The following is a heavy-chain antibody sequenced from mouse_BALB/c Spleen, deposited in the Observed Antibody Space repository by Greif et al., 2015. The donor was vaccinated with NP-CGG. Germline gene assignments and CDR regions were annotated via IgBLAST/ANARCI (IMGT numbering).Heavy chain of an antibody. CDR2: ISSGGSYT. Sequence: EVKLVESGGGLVKPGGSLKLSCAASGFTFSSYAMSWVRQSPEKRLEWVAEISSGGSYTYYPDTVTGRFTISRDNAKNTLYLEMSSLRSEDTAMYYCARGGNRYDDYYAMDYWGQGTSVTVSS. CDR3: ARGGNRYDDYYAMDY. CDR1: GFTFSSYA. V-gene: IGHV5-9-4*01. D-gene: IGHD2-14*01. J-gene: IGHJ4*01.